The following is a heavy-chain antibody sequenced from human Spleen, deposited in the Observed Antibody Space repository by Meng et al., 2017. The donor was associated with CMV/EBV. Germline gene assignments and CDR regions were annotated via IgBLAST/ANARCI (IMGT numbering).Heavy chain of an antibody. Sequence: SVSSGSYYWSWIRQPPGKGLEWIAYMYYGGSTNYNPSLKSRVTISVDTSKNQFSLTLTSVTAADTAVYYCARDGTYDSNGSWWDFDLWGRGTLVTVSS. CDR1: SVSSGSYY. D-gene: IGHD3-22*01. CDR3: ARDGTYDSNGSWWDFDL. J-gene: IGHJ2*01. CDR2: MYYGGST. V-gene: IGHV4-61*01.